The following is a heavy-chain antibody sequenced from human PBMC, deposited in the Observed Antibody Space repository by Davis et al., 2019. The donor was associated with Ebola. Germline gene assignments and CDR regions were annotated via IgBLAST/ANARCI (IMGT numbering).Heavy chain of an antibody. Sequence: SETLSLTCTVSGGSISSYYWSWIRQPPGKGLEWIGYIYYSGSTNYNPSLKSRVTISVDTSKNQFSLKLSSVTAADTAVYYCARFLTYYYDSSGHLVDYYFDYWGQGTLVTVSS. CDR3: ARFLTYYYDSSGHLVDYYFDY. CDR2: IYYSGST. CDR1: GGSISSYY. V-gene: IGHV4-59*01. J-gene: IGHJ4*02. D-gene: IGHD3-22*01.